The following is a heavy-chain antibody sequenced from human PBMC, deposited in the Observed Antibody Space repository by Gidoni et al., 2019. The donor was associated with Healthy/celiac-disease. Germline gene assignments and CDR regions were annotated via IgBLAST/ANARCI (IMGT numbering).Heavy chain of an antibody. CDR1: VFTFSSYS. J-gene: IGHJ6*03. Sequence: EVQLVESGGGLVKPGGSLRLSCAASVFTFSSYSFHWVLQAPGKGLAWVSSISSSISYIFYADSVKGRFTISRDNAKNSLYLQMNSLRAEDTAVYYCARNYDSSGYSYYYYYYMDVWGKGTTVTVSS. CDR2: ISSSISYI. V-gene: IGHV3-21*01. CDR3: ARNYDSSGYSYYYYYYMDV. D-gene: IGHD3-22*01.